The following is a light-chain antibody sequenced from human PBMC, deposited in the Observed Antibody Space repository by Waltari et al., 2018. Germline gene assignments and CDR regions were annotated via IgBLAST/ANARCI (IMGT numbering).Light chain of an antibody. CDR3: AAWDDSLNGRGV. J-gene: IGLJ1*01. Sequence: QSVLTQPPSASGPTGQRVTIYCSGSSSNIGSNTVIWYQQPPGTAPKLLIYSNNQRPSGVPDRFSGSKSGTSASLAISGLQSEDEADYYCAAWDDSLNGRGVFGTGTKVTVL. CDR1: SSNIGSNT. CDR2: SNN. V-gene: IGLV1-44*01.